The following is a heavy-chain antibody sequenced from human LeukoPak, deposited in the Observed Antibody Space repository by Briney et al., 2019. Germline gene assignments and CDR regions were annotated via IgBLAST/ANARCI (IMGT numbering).Heavy chain of an antibody. CDR1: GGTFSSYA. CDR3: ARDSGRGVAGNLDY. Sequence: GSSVTVSCKASGGTFSSYAISWVRQAPGQGLEWMGGIIPIFGTANYAQKFQGRVTITADESTSTAYMELSSLRSEDTAVYYCARDSGRGVAGNLDYWGQGTLVTVSS. D-gene: IGHD6-19*01. J-gene: IGHJ4*02. V-gene: IGHV1-69*01. CDR2: IIPIFGTA.